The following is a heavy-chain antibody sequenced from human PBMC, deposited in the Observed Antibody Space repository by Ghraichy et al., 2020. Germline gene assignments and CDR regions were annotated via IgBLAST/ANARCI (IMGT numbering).Heavy chain of an antibody. CDR3: ARAGRDGSDYYYYMDV. V-gene: IGHV3-13*04. Sequence: ETLSLTCAASGFTFSSYDMHWVRQATGKGLEWVSAIGTAGDTYYPGSVKGRFTISRENAKNSLYLQMNSLRAGDTAVYYCARAGRDGSDYYYYMDVWGKGTTVTVSS. D-gene: IGHD3-10*01. CDR2: IGTAGDT. CDR1: GFTFSSYD. J-gene: IGHJ6*03.